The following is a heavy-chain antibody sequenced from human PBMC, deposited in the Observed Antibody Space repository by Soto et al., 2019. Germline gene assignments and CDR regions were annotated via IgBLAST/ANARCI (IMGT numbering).Heavy chain of an antibody. V-gene: IGHV4-31*03. D-gene: IGHD3-16*01. CDR1: GGSISSGGYY. J-gene: IGHJ4*02. Sequence: QVQLQESGPGLVKPSQTLSLTCTVSGGSISSGGYYWSWIRQHPGKGLEWIGYIYYSGSTYYNPSLKSRVTISVDTSKNQFSLKLSSVTAADTAVYYCARGFVYDYVWGSFNYFDYWGQGTLVTVSS. CDR2: IYYSGST. CDR3: ARGFVYDYVWGSFNYFDY.